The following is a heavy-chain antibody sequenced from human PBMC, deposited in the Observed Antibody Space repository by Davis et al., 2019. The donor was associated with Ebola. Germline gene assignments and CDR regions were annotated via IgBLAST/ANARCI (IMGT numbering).Heavy chain of an antibody. CDR1: GYSFTSSW. CDR2: IDPSDSYT. Sequence: GESLKISCQGSGYSFTSSWISWVRQMPGKGLEWMGRIDPSDSYTNYSPSFQGHVTISADKSISTAYLQWSSLEASDTAMYYCARIPHPYSNYNNNWFDPWGQGTLVTVSS. J-gene: IGHJ5*02. V-gene: IGHV5-10-1*01. D-gene: IGHD4-11*01. CDR3: ARIPHPYSNYNNNWFDP.